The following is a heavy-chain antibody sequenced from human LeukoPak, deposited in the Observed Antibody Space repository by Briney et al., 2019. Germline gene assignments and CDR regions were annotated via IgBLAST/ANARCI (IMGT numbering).Heavy chain of an antibody. CDR1: GYSFTSYW. D-gene: IGHD3-10*01. CDR2: IYPGDSDT. Sequence: GESLKISCKGSGYSFTSYWIGWVRQMPGKGLEWMGIIYPGDSDTRYSPSFQGQVTISADKSISTAYLQWSSLKAPDTAMYYCARTPAPILLWFGELSGIRRPHAFDIWGQGTMVTVSS. V-gene: IGHV5-51*01. CDR3: ARTPAPILLWFGELSGIRRPHAFDI. J-gene: IGHJ3*02.